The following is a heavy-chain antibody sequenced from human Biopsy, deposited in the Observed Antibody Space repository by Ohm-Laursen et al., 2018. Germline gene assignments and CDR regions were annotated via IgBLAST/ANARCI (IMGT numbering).Heavy chain of an antibody. CDR3: ARRGSGGRSFDY. CDR1: GDSINSSY. Sequence: SETLSLTCTVSGDSINSSYWSWIRQPPGKGLEWIGFISNSGNTNHNLSLKSRVTISVDTSKNQISLKLDSVTVADTAVFYCARRGSGGRSFDYWGQGSLVTVSS. D-gene: IGHD2-15*01. V-gene: IGHV4-59*08. J-gene: IGHJ4*02. CDR2: ISNSGNT.